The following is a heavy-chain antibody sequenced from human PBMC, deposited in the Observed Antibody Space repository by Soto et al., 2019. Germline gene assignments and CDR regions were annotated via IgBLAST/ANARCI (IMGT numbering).Heavy chain of an antibody. V-gene: IGHV4-31*03. D-gene: IGHD2-15*01. Sequence: QVQLQESGPGLVKPSQTLSLTCTVSGGSISSGGYYWSWIRQHPGKGLEWLGYIYYSWSTYYNPSLKSRVTISVDTSKNQFSLKLSSVTAADTAVYYCARALTFNIVAVDYWGQGTLVTVSS. CDR2: IYYSWST. CDR1: GGSISSGGYY. J-gene: IGHJ4*02. CDR3: ARALTFNIVAVDY.